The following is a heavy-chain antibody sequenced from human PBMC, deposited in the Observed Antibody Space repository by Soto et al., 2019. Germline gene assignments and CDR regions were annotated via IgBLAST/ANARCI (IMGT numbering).Heavy chain of an antibody. CDR1: GFTFSGFW. V-gene: IGHV3-74*01. CDR2: ASPDGTST. Sequence: LRLSCAASGFTFSGFWMHWVRQAPGKGLVWVSRASPDGTSTSYADSVKGRFTISRDNAKNTLYMQMNSLRAEDTAVYYCTRHGPGDYFLFDPWGQGTLVTVSS. CDR3: TRHGPGDYFLFDP. D-gene: IGHD4-17*01. J-gene: IGHJ5*02.